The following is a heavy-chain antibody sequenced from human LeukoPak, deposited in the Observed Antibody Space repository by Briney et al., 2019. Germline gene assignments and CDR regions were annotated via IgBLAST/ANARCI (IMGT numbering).Heavy chain of an antibody. V-gene: IGHV3-13*01. J-gene: IGHJ6*02. CDR1: GFTFSTYD. D-gene: IGHD3-9*01. CDR2: IGTGGDT. CDR3: ARGPYYDVLTGYYEVLSGMDV. Sequence: PGGSLRLSCAASGFTFSTYDMHWVRQGTGKGLEWVSAIGTGGDTYYPGSVKGRFTISRENAKNSLYLQMNSLRVGDTVVYYCARGPYYDVLTGYYEVLSGMDVWGQGTTVTVSS.